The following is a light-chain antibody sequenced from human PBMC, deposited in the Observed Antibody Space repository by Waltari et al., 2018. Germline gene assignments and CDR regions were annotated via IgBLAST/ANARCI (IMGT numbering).Light chain of an antibody. J-gene: IGKJ4*01. CDR1: QIVSSSY. CDR3: QQYGSSTGLT. Sequence: EIVLTQSPGTLSLSPGERATLSCRASQIVSSSYLAWYQQKPGQAPRLLIYGASSRATGIPDRFSGRGSGTDFTLTISRLEPEDFAMFYCQQYGSSTGLTFGGGTKVEIK. V-gene: IGKV3-20*01. CDR2: GAS.